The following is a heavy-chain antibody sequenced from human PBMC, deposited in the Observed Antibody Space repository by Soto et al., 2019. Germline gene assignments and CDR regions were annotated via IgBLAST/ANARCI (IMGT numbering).Heavy chain of an antibody. CDR3: ARDDRYGDYVLNY. Sequence: EVQLVESGGGLVQPGGSLRLSCAASGFTFSSYSMNWVRQAPGKGREWGSYISSSSSTIYYADSVKGRFTISRDNDKNSLYLQMNSLRDEDTAVYYCARDDRYGDYVLNYWGQGTLVTVSS. V-gene: IGHV3-48*02. D-gene: IGHD4-17*01. J-gene: IGHJ4*02. CDR1: GFTFSSYS. CDR2: ISSSSSTI.